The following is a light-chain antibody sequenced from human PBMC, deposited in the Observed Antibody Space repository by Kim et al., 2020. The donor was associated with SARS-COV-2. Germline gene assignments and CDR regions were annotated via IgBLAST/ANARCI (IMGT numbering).Light chain of an antibody. CDR2: GAS. Sequence: SPGERATLSCRASQSVSGSYLAWYQQKPGQAPRLLIYGASSRATGIPDRCSGSGSGTDFTLTISRLEPEDFAVYYCQQYGSSPLTFGGGTKVEIK. J-gene: IGKJ4*01. V-gene: IGKV3-20*01. CDR1: QSVSGSY. CDR3: QQYGSSPLT.